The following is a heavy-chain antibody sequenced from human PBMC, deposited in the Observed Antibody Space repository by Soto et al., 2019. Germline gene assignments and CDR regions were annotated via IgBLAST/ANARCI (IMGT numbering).Heavy chain of an antibody. CDR3: AKDGYYHDSSGYSYFDY. J-gene: IGHJ4*01. Sequence: EVQLLESGGGLVHPGGSLRLSCAASGFTFNNFAMSWVRQAPGKGLELVAATSDTGGTTYYADSVKGRFTISRDNAKKTVSLQMNRLRAEDTALYYCAKDGYYHDSSGYSYFDYWGHGILVSVST. D-gene: IGHD3-22*01. CDR2: TSDTGGTT. V-gene: IGHV3-23*01. CDR1: GFTFNNFA.